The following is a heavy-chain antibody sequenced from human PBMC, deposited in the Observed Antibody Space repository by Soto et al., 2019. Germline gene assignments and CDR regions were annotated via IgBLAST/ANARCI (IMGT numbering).Heavy chain of an antibody. J-gene: IGHJ6*02. CDR1: GGSISSYY. CDR3: ARLGYSGYDYYYGMDV. Sequence: PSATLSLTCTVSGGSISSYYWSWIRQPPGKGLEWIGYIYYSGSTNYNPSLKSRVTISVDTSKNQFSLKLSSVTAADTAVYYCARLGYSGYDYYYGMDVWGQGTTVTVSS. V-gene: IGHV4-59*08. CDR2: IYYSGST. D-gene: IGHD5-12*01.